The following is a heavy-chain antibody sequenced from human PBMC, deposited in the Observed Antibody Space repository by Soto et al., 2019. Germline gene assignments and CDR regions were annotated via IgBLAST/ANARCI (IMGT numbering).Heavy chain of an antibody. Sequence: PGGSLRLSCAASGFTFSSYWMSWVRHAPGKGLEWVANIKQDGREKYYVDSVKGRFTISRDHAKNSLYLQMNSLRAEATAVYYCARVGDGYVWGSYRYHFDYWGQGTLVTVSS. V-gene: IGHV3-7*01. J-gene: IGHJ4*02. D-gene: IGHD3-16*02. CDR2: IKQDGREK. CDR1: GFTFSSYW. CDR3: ARVGDGYVWGSYRYHFDY.